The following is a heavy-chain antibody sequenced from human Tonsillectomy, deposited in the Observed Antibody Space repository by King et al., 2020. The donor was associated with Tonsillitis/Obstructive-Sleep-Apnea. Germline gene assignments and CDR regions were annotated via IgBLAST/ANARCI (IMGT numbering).Heavy chain of an antibody. D-gene: IGHD6-19*01. V-gene: IGHV3-23*04. CDR1: GFTFSSSA. CDR2: ISGSGDST. CDR3: AKGSSGWFDY. J-gene: IGHJ4*02. Sequence: QLVQSGGGLVQPGGSLRLSCAASGFTFSSSAMSWVRQAPGEGLEWVSGISGSGDSTYYADSVKGRFTISRDNSKNTLSLQMNSLRAEDTAVYYCAKGSSGWFDYWGQGTLVTVSS.